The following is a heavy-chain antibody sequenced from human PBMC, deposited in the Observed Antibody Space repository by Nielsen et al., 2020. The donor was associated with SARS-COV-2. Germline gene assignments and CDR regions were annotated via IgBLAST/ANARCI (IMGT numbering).Heavy chain of an antibody. J-gene: IGHJ6*02. CDR2: ILHSGIP. V-gene: IGHV4-34*01. D-gene: IGHD4-17*01. Sequence: SETLSPTCAISGASLTEHDWNWIRQPPGRGLEWLGEILHSGIPNNNPSLTTRLTISSDKSKNQFSLRLRSVTAADTAIYDCARGRDTTTNSYLDVWGQGTTVTVSS. CDR3: ARGRDTTTNSYLDV. CDR1: GASLTEHD.